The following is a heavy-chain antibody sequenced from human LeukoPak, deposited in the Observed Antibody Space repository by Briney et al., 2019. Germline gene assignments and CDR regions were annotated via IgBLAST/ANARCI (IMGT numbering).Heavy chain of an antibody. V-gene: IGHV1-2*02. CDR1: GYTFTGYY. Sequence: ASVKVSCKASGYTFTGYYMHWVRQAPGQGLEWMGWINPNSGGTNYAQKFQGRVTMTRDTSISTAYMELSRLRSDDTAVYYCARVIVGATYNWFDPWGQGTLVTVSS. CDR3: ARVIVGATYNWFDP. CDR2: INPNSGGT. J-gene: IGHJ5*02. D-gene: IGHD1-26*01.